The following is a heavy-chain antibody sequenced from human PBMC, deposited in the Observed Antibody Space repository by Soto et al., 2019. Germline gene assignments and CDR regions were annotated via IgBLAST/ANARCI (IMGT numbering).Heavy chain of an antibody. Sequence: EVQLVESGGGLVKPGGSLRLSCAASGFIFSNSWMSWVRQAPGKGLEWVGRIKSKADGGTTNYAAPVKGRFNISRDGSNNTQYLQMNGLKSEDTAVYYCTTGWSSKDYWGQGTLVTVSS. CDR2: IKSKADGGTT. J-gene: IGHJ4*02. CDR1: GFIFSNSW. D-gene: IGHD3-3*01. V-gene: IGHV3-15*01. CDR3: TTGWSSKDY.